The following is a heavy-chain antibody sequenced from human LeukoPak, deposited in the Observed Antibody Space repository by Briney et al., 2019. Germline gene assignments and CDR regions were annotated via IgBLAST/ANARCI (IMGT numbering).Heavy chain of an antibody. CDR1: GYSFTSYW. CDR2: IDPSDSDI. J-gene: IGHJ4*02. CDR3: ARQTAMGRSGDY. V-gene: IGHV5-51*01. Sequence: GESLNISCKASGYSFTSYWIGWVRQMPGKGLEWMGIIDPSDSDIRYTPSFQGQVTISADKSLSTAYLQWNSLKASDTAIYYCARQTAMGRSGDYWGQGTLVTVSS. D-gene: IGHD7-27*01.